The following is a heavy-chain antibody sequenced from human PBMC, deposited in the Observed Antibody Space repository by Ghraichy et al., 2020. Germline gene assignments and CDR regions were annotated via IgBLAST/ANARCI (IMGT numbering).Heavy chain of an antibody. J-gene: IGHJ5*02. CDR2: INEDGSDK. CDR3: ARDVHYPFDP. Sequence: GGSLRLSCAASGFTFSSYWMSWVRQAPGKGLEWVANINEDGSDKYYVDSVKGRLTISRDNTKNSLYLQMNSLRAEDTAMYYCARDVHYPFDPWGQGTLVTVSS. D-gene: IGHD3-10*01. V-gene: IGHV3-7*01. CDR1: GFTFSSYW.